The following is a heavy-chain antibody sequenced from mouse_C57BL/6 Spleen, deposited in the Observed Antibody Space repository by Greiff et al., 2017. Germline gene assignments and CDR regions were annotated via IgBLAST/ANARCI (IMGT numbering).Heavy chain of an antibody. J-gene: IGHJ1*03. CDR1: GFTFSNYW. D-gene: IGHD2-1*01. Sequence: EVMLVESGGGLVQPGGSMKLSCVASGFTFSNYWMNWVRQSPEKGLEWVAQIRLKSDNYATHYAESVKGRCTISRDDSKSSVYLQKNNLRAEDTGIYYCTKGNYPFWYFDVWGTGTTVTVSS. CDR2: IRLKSDNYAT. CDR3: TKGNYPFWYFDV. V-gene: IGHV6-3*01.